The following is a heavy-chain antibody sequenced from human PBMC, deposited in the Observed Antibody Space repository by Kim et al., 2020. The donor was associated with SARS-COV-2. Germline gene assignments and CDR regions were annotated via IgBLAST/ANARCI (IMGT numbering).Heavy chain of an antibody. Sequence: SVKVSCKASGGTFSSYAISWVRQAPGQGLEWMGRIIPILGIANYAQKFQGRVTITADKSTSTAYMELSSLRSEDTAVYYCARVAHYDILTGPFDYWGQGTLVTVSS. J-gene: IGHJ4*02. CDR3: ARVAHYDILTGPFDY. D-gene: IGHD3-9*01. CDR2: IIPILGIA. CDR1: GGTFSSYA. V-gene: IGHV1-69*04.